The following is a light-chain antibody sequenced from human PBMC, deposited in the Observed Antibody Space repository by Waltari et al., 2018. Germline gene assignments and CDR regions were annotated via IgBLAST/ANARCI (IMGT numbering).Light chain of an antibody. CDR3: SSYTSSSPVV. Sequence: QSALTQPASVSGSPGQSITISCTGTSSDVGGYNYVSWYQQHPGKAPKLVIYDVSNRPSRVSNRFSGSKSGNTASLTISGLQAEDEADHYCSSYTSSSPVVFGGGTKLPVL. J-gene: IGLJ2*01. CDR2: DVS. V-gene: IGLV2-14*03. CDR1: SSDVGGYNY.